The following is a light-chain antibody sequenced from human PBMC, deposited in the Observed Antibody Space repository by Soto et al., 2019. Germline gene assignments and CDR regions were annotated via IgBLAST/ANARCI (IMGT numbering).Light chain of an antibody. Sequence: QSVLTQPRSVSGAPGQRVTISCTGSSCNVGAGYDVHWYQQLPGTAPKLLIYGNSNRPSGVPDRFSGSKSGTSASLAITGLQAEDEADYYCHSYDSSLSDVVFGGGTKVTVL. CDR3: HSYDSSLSDVV. J-gene: IGLJ2*01. CDR2: GNS. CDR1: SCNVGAGYD. V-gene: IGLV1-40*01.